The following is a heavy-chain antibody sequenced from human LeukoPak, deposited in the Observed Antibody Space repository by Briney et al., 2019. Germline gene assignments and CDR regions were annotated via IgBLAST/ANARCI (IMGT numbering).Heavy chain of an antibody. CDR2: IYPHRLTI. V-gene: IGHV1-46*01. D-gene: IGHD7-27*01. CDR3: ARDRAGSWGMDY. Sequence: ASVKVSCKASGYSFTANHIHWVRQAPGQGLDWMGIIYPHRLTITYAQKFQGRVTLTSDTSTSTVYLELSTLKSEDTAVYFCARDRAGSWGMDYWGQGTLVTVSS. CDR1: GYSFTANH. J-gene: IGHJ4*02.